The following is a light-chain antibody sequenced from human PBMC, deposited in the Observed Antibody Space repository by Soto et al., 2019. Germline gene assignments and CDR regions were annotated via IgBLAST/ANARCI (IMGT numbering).Light chain of an antibody. CDR2: KAS. Sequence: DIQLTQSPSTLSAFVGDRVTITCRASQSISSWLAWYQQKPGKAPKLLIYKASSLESGVPSRFSGSGSGTDFTLTISSLQPDDFGTYYCQQSDTYRSFGQGTKVEIK. CDR3: QQSDTYRS. V-gene: IGKV1-5*03. J-gene: IGKJ1*01. CDR1: QSISSW.